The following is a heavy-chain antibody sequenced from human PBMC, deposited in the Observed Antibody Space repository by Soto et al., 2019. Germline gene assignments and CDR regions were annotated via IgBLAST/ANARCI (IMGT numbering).Heavy chain of an antibody. V-gene: IGHV3-23*01. J-gene: IGHJ6*03. CDR3: AKEDFYSSSWYPYYMDV. CDR2: ITGDGGVT. D-gene: IGHD6-13*01. CDR1: GITFSSSV. Sequence: GGSLRLSCAASGITFSSSVMTWVRQAPGKGLEWISVITGDGGVTYYADFAKGRFTISRDNFKNTVFLQMNSLRAEDTAVYYCAKEDFYSSSWYPYYMDVWGKGTTVTVS.